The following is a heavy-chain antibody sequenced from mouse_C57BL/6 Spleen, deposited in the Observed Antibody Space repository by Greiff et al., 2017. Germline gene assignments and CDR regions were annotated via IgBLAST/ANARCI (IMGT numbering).Heavy chain of an antibody. J-gene: IGHJ4*01. Sequence: QVQLKQSGPGLVQPSQSLSITCTVSGFSLTSYGVHWVRQSPGKGLEWLGVIWRGGSTDYNAAFMSRLSITKDNSKSQVFFKMNSLQADDTAIYYCAKLSYGYGDGYYAMDYWGQGTSVTVSS. CDR2: IWRGGST. CDR1: GFSLTSYG. D-gene: IGHD2-2*01. CDR3: AKLSYGYGDGYYAMDY. V-gene: IGHV2-5*01.